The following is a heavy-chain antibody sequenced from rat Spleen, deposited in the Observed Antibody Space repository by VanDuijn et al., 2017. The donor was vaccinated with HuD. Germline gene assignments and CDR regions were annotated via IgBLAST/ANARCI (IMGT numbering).Heavy chain of an antibody. CDR1: GFTFSNYD. CDR3: EYYAFDY. Sequence: EVQLVESGGGLVQPGRSMKLSCAASGFTFSNYDMAWVRQAPTKGLEWVASISYDGSSTYYRDSVKGRFTISRDNAKSTLYLQMDSLRSEDTATYYCEYYAFDYWGQGVMVTVSS. CDR2: ISYDGSST. V-gene: IGHV5-20*01. D-gene: IGHD1-6*01. J-gene: IGHJ2*01.